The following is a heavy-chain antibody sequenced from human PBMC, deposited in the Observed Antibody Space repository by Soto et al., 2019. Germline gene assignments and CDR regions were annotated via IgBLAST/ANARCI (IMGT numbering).Heavy chain of an antibody. J-gene: IGHJ6*02. CDR3: ARGDSSSSYYGMDV. CDR2: FLYDGSNK. CDR1: GFTFSTYG. Sequence: GGSLRLSCAASGFTFSTYGMNWVRQAPGKGLEWVAVFLYDGSNKYFADSVKGRFTISRDNSKNTLYLQMNSLRAEDTAVYYCARGDSSSSYYGMDVWDQGTTVTVSS. D-gene: IGHD6-13*01. V-gene: IGHV3-33*01.